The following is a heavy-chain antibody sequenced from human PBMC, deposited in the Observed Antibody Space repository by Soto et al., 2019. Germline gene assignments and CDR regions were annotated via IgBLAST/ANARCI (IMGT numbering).Heavy chain of an antibody. Sequence: TSETLSLTCTVSGGSISSSSYYWGWIRQPPGKGLEWIGSIYYSGSTYYNPSLKSRVTISVDTSKNQFSLKLSSVTAADTAVYYCARPLATHRGVWFDPWGQGTLVTVS. V-gene: IGHV4-39*01. CDR2: IYYSGST. CDR3: ARPLATHRGVWFDP. CDR1: GGSISSSSYY. J-gene: IGHJ5*02. D-gene: IGHD5-12*01.